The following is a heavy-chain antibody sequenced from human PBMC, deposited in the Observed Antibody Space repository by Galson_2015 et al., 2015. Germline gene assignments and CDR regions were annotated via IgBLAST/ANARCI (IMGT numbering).Heavy chain of an antibody. Sequence: SLRLSCAASGFTFSRHSMNWVRQAPGKGLEWVSYISSSSSTRHYADSVKGRFTISRDNAKNSVYLQMNSLRDEDTAVYYCARVGDYGNYLGYFDYWGQGTLVTVSS. D-gene: IGHD4-11*01. V-gene: IGHV3-48*02. J-gene: IGHJ4*02. CDR2: ISSSSSTR. CDR3: ARVGDYGNYLGYFDY. CDR1: GFTFSRHS.